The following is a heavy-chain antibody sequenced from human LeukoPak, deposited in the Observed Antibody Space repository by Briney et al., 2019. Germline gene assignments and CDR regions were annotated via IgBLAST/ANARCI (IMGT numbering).Heavy chain of an antibody. D-gene: IGHD3-22*01. CDR2: ISAYSGNT. CDR3: ARNYDSSGWDPQNWFDP. V-gene: IGHV1-18*01. CDR1: GYTFTSYG. Sequence: GASVKASCKASGYTFTSYGISWVRQAPGQGLEWMGWISAYSGNTNYAQKLQGRVTMTTDTSTSTAYMELRSLRSDDTAVYYCARNYDSSGWDPQNWFDPWGQGTLVTVSS. J-gene: IGHJ5*02.